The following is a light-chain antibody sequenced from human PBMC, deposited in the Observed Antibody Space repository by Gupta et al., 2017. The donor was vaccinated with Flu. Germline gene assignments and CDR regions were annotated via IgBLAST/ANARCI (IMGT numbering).Light chain of an antibody. Sequence: VVMSQSPLSLSVTLGQPASISCRSSQSLVYSDGNTVLHWFHQRPGQSPRRLIHLVSRRDSGVPDRFSGSRSGTEFTLKISRVEAEDVGTYFCMQCAHWAWAFGPATKVEI. J-gene: IGKJ1*01. CDR3: MQCAHWAWA. CDR2: LVS. V-gene: IGKV2-30*01. CDR1: QSLVYSDGNTV.